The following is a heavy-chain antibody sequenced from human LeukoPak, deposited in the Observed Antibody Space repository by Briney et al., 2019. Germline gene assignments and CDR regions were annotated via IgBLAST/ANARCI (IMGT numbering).Heavy chain of an antibody. Sequence: GGSLRLSCAASGFTFSGFSMSWVRQSPTKGLEWVANIKQDGSERYYVDSVKGRFTISRDNAKNSLSLQMNNLRVEDTAVYYCTRAGSHWHYVYWGQGTVVTVSS. CDR1: GFTFSGFS. V-gene: IGHV3-7*04. J-gene: IGHJ4*02. CDR3: TRAGSHWHYVY. D-gene: IGHD3-10*01. CDR2: IKQDGSER.